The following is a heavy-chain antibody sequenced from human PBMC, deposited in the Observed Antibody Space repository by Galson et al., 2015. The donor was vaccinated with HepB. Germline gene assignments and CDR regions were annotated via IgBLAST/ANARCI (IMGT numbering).Heavy chain of an antibody. V-gene: IGHV1-2*02. CDR2: INPNTGVT. CDR3: ARDGYYDSSGYYSPMYYFDY. CDR1: GFAFTAYY. D-gene: IGHD3-22*01. J-gene: IGHJ4*02. Sequence: SVKVSCKASGFAFTAYYMNWVRQAPGQGLEWMGWINPNTGVTNYAQKFQGRVTMTRDKVINTAHMELSSLRTDDTAVYYCARDGYYDSSGYYSPMYYFDYWGQGALVTVSS.